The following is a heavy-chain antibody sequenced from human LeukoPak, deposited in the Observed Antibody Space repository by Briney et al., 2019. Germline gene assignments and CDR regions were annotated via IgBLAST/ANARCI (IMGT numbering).Heavy chain of an antibody. CDR2: ISGSGGST. V-gene: IGHV3-23*01. CDR1: GFTFSSYA. CDR3: AKGDYNYYGSGSYHTRLYYYYGMDV. J-gene: IGHJ6*02. Sequence: GGSLRLSCAASGFTFSSYAMSWVRQAPGKGLEWVSAISGSGGSTYYADSVKGRFTISRDNSKNTLYLQMNSLRAEDTAVYYCAKGDYNYYGSGSYHTRLYYYYGMDVWGQGTTVTVSS. D-gene: IGHD3-10*01.